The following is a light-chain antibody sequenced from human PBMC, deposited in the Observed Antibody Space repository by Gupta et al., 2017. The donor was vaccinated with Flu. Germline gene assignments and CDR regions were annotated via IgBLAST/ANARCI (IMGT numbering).Light chain of an antibody. V-gene: IGKV3-20*01. J-gene: IGKJ1*01. CDR2: GAS. Sequence: APRLLIYGASSSANGIPDRFSGSGSGTDYTLTSSGREHEDFAVYYWQQDCDSRTFGQGTKVEIK. CDR3: QQDCDSRT.